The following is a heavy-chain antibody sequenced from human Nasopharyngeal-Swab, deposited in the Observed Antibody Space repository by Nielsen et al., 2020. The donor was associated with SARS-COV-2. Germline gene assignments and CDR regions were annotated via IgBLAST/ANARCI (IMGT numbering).Heavy chain of an antibody. Sequence: GESLKISCAASGFTFSSYWMHWVRQAPGKGLVWVSRINSDGSSTSYADSVKGRFTISRDNAKNTLYLQMNSLRAEDTAVYYCARDLSPGYCSGGSCYGNYYYGMDVWGQGTTVTVSS. CDR1: GFTFSSYW. CDR3: ARDLSPGYCSGGSCYGNYYYGMDV. CDR2: INSDGSST. J-gene: IGHJ6*02. D-gene: IGHD2-15*01. V-gene: IGHV3-74*01.